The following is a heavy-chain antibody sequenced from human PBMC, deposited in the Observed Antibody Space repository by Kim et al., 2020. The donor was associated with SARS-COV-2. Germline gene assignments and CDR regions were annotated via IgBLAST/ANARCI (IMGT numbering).Heavy chain of an antibody. CDR2: IYYSGST. J-gene: IGHJ6*01. CDR1: GGSISSYY. CDR3: ASGKVGGDCYYYYYYGMDV. V-gene: IGHV4-59*01. D-gene: IGHD2-21*02. Sequence: SETLSLTCTVSGGSISSYYWSWIRQPPGKGLEWIGYIYYSGSTNYNPSLKSRVTISVDTSKNQFSLKLSSVTAADTAVYYCASGKVGGDCYYYYYYGMDV.